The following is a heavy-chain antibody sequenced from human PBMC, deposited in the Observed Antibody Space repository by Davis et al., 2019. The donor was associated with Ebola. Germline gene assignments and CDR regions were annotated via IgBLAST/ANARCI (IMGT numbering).Heavy chain of an antibody. CDR3: ATRYSNSDGALDI. Sequence: GGSLRLSCAASGFVFRNYVMSWVRQAPGKGLEWVSTLGTSADTYYADSVKGRFTISRDNSKNTLYLQMNGLRVEDTAIYYCATRYSNSDGALDIWGQGTWVTVSS. D-gene: IGHD3-16*02. V-gene: IGHV3-23*01. J-gene: IGHJ3*02. CDR1: GFVFRNYV. CDR2: LGTSADT.